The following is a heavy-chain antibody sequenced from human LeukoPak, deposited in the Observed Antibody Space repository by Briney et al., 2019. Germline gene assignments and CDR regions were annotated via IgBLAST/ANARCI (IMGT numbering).Heavy chain of an antibody. CDR1: XFTXSNAW. Sequence: GSXXLXCXAXXFTXSNAWMNWVRQAPGKGLEWVGRIKSKIDGGTTDYAAPVKGRFTNSRDDSKNTLYLQMNSLKTEDTAVYYCARGPVYCSGGGSCSPFDYWGQGTLVTVSS. CDR2: IKSKIDGGTT. J-gene: IGHJ4*02. V-gene: IGHV3-15*07. D-gene: IGHD2-15*01. CDR3: ARGPVYCSGGGSCSPFDY.